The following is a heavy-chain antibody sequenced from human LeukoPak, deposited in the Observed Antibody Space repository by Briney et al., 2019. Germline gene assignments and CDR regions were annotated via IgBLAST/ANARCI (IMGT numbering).Heavy chain of an antibody. CDR2: IKSDGSSA. Sequence: GGSLRLSCAASGFTFSGNWMHWVRQAPGKGLVWVSRIKSDGSSAYYADSVKGRFTISRDNAKNTPYLQMNSLRAEDTAVYYCAKTDYFDYWGQGTLVTVS. J-gene: IGHJ4*02. CDR3: AKTDYFDY. V-gene: IGHV3-74*01. CDR1: GFTFSGNW. D-gene: IGHD1-1*01.